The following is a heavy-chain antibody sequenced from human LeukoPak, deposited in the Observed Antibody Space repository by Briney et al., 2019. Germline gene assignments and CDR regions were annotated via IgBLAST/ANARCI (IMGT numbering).Heavy chain of an antibody. CDR3: ARVVATLRTLSPDY. V-gene: IGHV1-8*02. Sequence: GASVKVSCKTSGYSFTDYYMHWVRQAPGQGLECMGWINPNSGNTGYAQKFQGRVTMTRNTSISTAYMELSSLRSEDTAVYYCARVVATLRTLSPDYWGQGTLVTVSS. D-gene: IGHD5-12*01. J-gene: IGHJ4*02. CDR2: INPNSGNT. CDR1: GYSFTDYY.